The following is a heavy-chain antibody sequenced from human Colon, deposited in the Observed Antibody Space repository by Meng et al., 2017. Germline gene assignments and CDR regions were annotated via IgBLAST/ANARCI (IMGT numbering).Heavy chain of an antibody. CDR3: ARGPPADS. Sequence: GPLRLPCTVSGASVGGDYWSWIRQPPGKGLEWIGYIYNTGSTNYNSSLESRVTISIDTSKSQFSLELSSVTAADTAVYYRARGPPADSWGPGTLVTVSS. J-gene: IGHJ4*02. CDR1: GASVGGDY. V-gene: IGHV4-59*02. CDR2: IYNTGST.